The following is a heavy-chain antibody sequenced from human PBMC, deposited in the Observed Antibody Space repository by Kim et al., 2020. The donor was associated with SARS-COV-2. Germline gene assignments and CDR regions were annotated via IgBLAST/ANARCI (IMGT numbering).Heavy chain of an antibody. Sequence: KGRFTISRDDSKNTLYLQMNSLKTEDTAVYYCTTITMIVVVTTGLDAFDIWGQGTMVTVSS. V-gene: IGHV3-15*01. J-gene: IGHJ3*02. CDR3: TTITMIVVVTTGLDAFDI. D-gene: IGHD3-22*01.